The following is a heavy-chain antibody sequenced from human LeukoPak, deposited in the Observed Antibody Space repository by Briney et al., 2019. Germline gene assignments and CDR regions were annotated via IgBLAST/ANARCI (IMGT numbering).Heavy chain of an antibody. Sequence: PSETLSLTCAVYGGSFSGYYWSWIRQPPGKGLEWIGEINHSGSTNYNPSLKSRVTISVDKSKNQFSLKLSSVTAADTAVYYCARPPLEVTHRWDDAFDIWGQGTMVTVSS. V-gene: IGHV4-34*01. D-gene: IGHD3-3*01. J-gene: IGHJ3*02. CDR2: INHSGST. CDR1: GGSFSGYY. CDR3: ARPPLEVTHRWDDAFDI.